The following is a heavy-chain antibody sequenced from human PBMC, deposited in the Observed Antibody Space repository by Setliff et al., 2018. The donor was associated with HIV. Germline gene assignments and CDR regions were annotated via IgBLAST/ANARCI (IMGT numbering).Heavy chain of an antibody. CDR2: VSSIGNT. CDR1: GISINGYY. D-gene: IGHD2-2*01. CDR3: ARRKGYCSGPSCLEFSWFDP. V-gene: IGHV4-4*08. J-gene: IGHJ5*02. Sequence: SETLSLTCSVSGISINGYYWSWIRQSPRTRLEWIGYVSSIGNTNYNPSLKRRVTISVDTSKNQFYLKLSSVTAADTAVYYCARRKGYCSGPSCLEFSWFDPWGQGTLVTVSS.